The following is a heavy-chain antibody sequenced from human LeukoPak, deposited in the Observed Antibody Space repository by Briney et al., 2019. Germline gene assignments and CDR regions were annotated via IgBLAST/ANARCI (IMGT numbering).Heavy chain of an antibody. D-gene: IGHD3-10*01. CDR3: ARDRPYGSGRERYFDY. CDR2: ISSSGSTI. Sequence: PGRSLRLSCAASGFTFSSYEMNWVRQAPGKGLEWVSYISSSGSTIYYADSVKGRFTISRDNAKNSLYLQMNSLRAEDTAVYYCARDRPYGSGRERYFDYWGQGTLVTVSS. J-gene: IGHJ4*02. V-gene: IGHV3-48*03. CDR1: GFTFSSYE.